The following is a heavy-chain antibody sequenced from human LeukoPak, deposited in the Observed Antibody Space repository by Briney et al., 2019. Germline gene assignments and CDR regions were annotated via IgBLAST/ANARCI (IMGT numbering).Heavy chain of an antibody. J-gene: IGHJ4*02. CDR1: GYTLTELS. D-gene: IGHD3-22*01. CDR2: INPNSGGT. V-gene: IGHV1-2*02. Sequence: ASVKVSCKVSGYTLTELSMHWVRQAPGKGLEWMGWINPNSGGTNYAQKFQGRVTMTRDTSISTAYMELSRLRSDDTAVYYCARGETMDYYDSSGYYFFDYWGQGTLVTVSS. CDR3: ARGETMDYYDSSGYYFFDY.